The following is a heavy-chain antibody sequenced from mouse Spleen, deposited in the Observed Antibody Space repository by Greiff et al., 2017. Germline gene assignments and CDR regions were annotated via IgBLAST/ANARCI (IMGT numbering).Heavy chain of an antibody. V-gene: IGHV1-15*01. J-gene: IGHJ4*01. CDR2: IDPKTGGT. CDR1: GYTLTDYE. CDR3: ARGGYAMDY. Sequence: VKLVESGAELVRPGASVTLSCKASGYTLTDYEMHWVKQTPVHGLEWIGAIDPKTGGTAYNQKFKGKATLTVDTSSSTAYMQLSSLTSEDSAVYYCARGGYAMDYWGQGTSVTVSS.